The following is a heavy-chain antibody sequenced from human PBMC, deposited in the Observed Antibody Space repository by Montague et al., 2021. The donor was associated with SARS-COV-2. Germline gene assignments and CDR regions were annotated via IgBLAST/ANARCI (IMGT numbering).Heavy chain of an antibody. V-gene: IGHV3-20*04. CDR2: INWSSDKP. Sequence: SLRLSCEAFGFKVDDSGMTWVRQAPFKGLEWVCDINWSSDKPTDXYSXKGRFTISRDNAKNSLFLQMNSLRAEDTALYYCARYYGGSFYGLDVWGQGTTVIVSS. CDR1: GFKVDDSG. J-gene: IGHJ6*02. CDR3: ARYYGGSFYGLDV. D-gene: IGHD3-3*01.